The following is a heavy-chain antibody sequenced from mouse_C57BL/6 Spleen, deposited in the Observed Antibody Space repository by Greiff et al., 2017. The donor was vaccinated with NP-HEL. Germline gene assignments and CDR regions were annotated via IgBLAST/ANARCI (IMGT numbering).Heavy chain of an antibody. CDR3: ARDRGYYGSGFAY. CDR2: ISDGGSYT. V-gene: IGHV5-4*01. D-gene: IGHD1-1*01. J-gene: IGHJ3*01. Sequence: EVQLVESGGGLVKPGGSLKLSCAASGFTFSSYAMSWVRQTPEKRLEWVATISDGGSYTYYPDNVKGRFTISRDNAKNNLYLQMSHLKSEDTAMYYCARDRGYYGSGFAYWGQGTLVTVSA. CDR1: GFTFSSYA.